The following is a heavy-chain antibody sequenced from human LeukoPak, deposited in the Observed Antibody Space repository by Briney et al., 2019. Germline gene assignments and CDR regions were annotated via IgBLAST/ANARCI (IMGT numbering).Heavy chain of an antibody. D-gene: IGHD1-14*01. CDR2: INQSGST. CDR1: GGSFSGYY. J-gene: IGHJ6*03. Sequence: SETLSLTCAVYGGSFSGYYWSWIRQPPGKGLEWIGEINQSGSTNYNPSLKSRVTISVDTSKNQFSLKLSSVTAADTAVYYCARMTTVGYYYMDVWGKGTTVTVSS. V-gene: IGHV4-34*01. CDR3: ARMTTVGYYYMDV.